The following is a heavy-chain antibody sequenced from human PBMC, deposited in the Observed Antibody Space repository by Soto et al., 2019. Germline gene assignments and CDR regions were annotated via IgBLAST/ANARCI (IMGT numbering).Heavy chain of an antibody. CDR2: IYYHGGT. V-gene: IGHV4-39*01. CDR3: PKSGSRGPLRDWFDP. J-gene: IGHJ5*02. CDR1: GGAINNTNYS. D-gene: IGHD3-10*01. Sequence: SETLSLTCSVSGGAINNTNYSWVWIRQPPGKGLEWIGMIYYHGGTYYSESLKSRVTISVDPSENQISLKVTSVTAADRAVYYCPKSGSRGPLRDWFDPWGHGSLVTVSS.